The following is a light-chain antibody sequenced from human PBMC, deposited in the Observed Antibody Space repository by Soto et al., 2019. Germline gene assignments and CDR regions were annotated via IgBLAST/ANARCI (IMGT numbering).Light chain of an antibody. J-gene: IGLJ1*01. Sequence: QSVLTQPASVSGAPGQRVTISCAGSSSSIGAGYDVHWYQQLPGAAPKLLICANSNRPSGVPDRFSGSKSGTSASLAITGLQAEDEADYYCQSYDSSLYGYVFGSGTKVTVL. CDR1: SSSIGAGYD. CDR3: QSYDSSLYGYV. CDR2: ANS. V-gene: IGLV1-40*01.